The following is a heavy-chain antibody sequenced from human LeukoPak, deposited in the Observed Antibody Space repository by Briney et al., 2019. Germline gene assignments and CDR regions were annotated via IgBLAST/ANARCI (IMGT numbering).Heavy chain of an antibody. CDR1: GGSISSSNW. Sequence: SGTLSLTCAVSGGSISSSNWWSWVRQPPGKGLEWIGEIYHTGTIKYNPSLKSRVTISVNKSKNQFSLKLSSVTAADTAVYYCASIAAAGLFDYWGQGTLVTVSS. CDR3: ASIAAAGLFDY. V-gene: IGHV4-4*02. D-gene: IGHD6-13*01. J-gene: IGHJ4*02. CDR2: IYHTGTI.